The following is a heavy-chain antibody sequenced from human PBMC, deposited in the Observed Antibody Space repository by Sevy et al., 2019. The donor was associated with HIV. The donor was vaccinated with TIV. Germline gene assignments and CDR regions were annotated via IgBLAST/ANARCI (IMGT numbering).Heavy chain of an antibody. CDR1: GFTFDDYA. V-gene: IGHV3-49*03. Sequence: GGSLRLSCTTSGFTFDDYAMSWFRQAPGKGLEWVAFITRNSYDAYGGTTEYAASVKGRFIISRDDSKSIAYLKMNSLKTEDTAVYHCTRGLVTADTPEYFFDYWGQGTLVTVSS. CDR2: ITRNSYDAYGGTT. D-gene: IGHD3-9*01. CDR3: TRGLVTADTPEYFFDY. J-gene: IGHJ4*02.